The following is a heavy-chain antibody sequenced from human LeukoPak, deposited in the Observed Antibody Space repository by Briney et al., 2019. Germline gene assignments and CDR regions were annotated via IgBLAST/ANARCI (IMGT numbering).Heavy chain of an antibody. V-gene: IGHV3-21*04. Sequence: GGSLRLSCAASGFTFSSYSMNWVCQAPGKGLEWVSSISSSSSYIYYADSVKGRFTISRDNAKNSLYLQMNSLRAEDTAVYYCASGTTVTNFAYWGQGTLVTVSS. CDR3: ASGTTVTNFAY. D-gene: IGHD4-17*01. CDR1: GFTFSSYS. J-gene: IGHJ4*02. CDR2: ISSSSSYI.